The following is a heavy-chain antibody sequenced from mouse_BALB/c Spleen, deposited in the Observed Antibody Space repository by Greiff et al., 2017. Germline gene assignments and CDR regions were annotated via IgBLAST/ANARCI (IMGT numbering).Heavy chain of an antibody. Sequence: EVKLEESGGGLVQPGGSLKLSCAASGFTFSSYTMSWVRQTPEKRLEWVAYISNGGGSTYYPDTVKGRFTISRDNAKNTLYLQMSSLKSEDTAMYYCARLDGNYVGAMDYWGQGTSVTVSS. CDR3: ARLDGNYVGAMDY. CDR2: ISNGGGST. V-gene: IGHV5-12-2*01. D-gene: IGHD2-1*01. CDR1: GFTFSSYT. J-gene: IGHJ4*01.